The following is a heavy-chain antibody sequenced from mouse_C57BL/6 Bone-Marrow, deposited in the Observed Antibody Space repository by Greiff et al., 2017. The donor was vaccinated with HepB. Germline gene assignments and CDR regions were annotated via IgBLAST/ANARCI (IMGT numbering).Heavy chain of an antibody. CDR2: IDPSDSYT. V-gene: IGHV1-50*01. CDR3: ARGGYYGSSPLWYFDV. D-gene: IGHD1-1*01. Sequence: VQLQQPGAELVKPGASEKLSCKASGYTFTSYWMQWVKQRPGQGLEWIGEIDPSDSYTNYNQKFKGKATLTVDTSSSTAYMQLSSLTSEDSAVYYCARGGYYGSSPLWYFDVWGTGTTVTVSS. J-gene: IGHJ1*03. CDR1: GYTFTSYW.